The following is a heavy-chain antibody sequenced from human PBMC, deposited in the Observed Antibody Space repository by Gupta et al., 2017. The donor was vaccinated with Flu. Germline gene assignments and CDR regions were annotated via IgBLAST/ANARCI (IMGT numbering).Heavy chain of an antibody. CDR2: IGTDGDT. D-gene: IGHD3-10*01. CDR1: RFTFSSYD. V-gene: IGHV3-13*04. J-gene: IGHJ3*02. Sequence: EVQLVQSGGGLVQPGGPLRLSCAASRFTFSSYDMHWVRQASGKGVEWVSAIGTDGDTDVPCSVKGRFTISREKAKNSWYIQMKTVRAGDTAVYYVARGGGGGAFDIGGQGTMVTVYS. CDR3: ARGGGGGAFDI.